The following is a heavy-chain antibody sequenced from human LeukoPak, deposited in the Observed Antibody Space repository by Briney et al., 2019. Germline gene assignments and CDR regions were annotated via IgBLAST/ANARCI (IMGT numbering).Heavy chain of an antibody. CDR2: MNPNSGNT. J-gene: IGHJ4*02. CDR3: ARAMLGYCTNGVCYAYDY. Sequence: ASVTVSCKASGYTFTSYDINWVRQAPGQGLEWMGWMNPNSGNTGYAQKFQGRVTMTRNTSISTAYMELSSLRSEDTAVYYCARAMLGYCTNGVCYAYDYWGQGTLVTVSS. CDR1: GYTFTSYD. V-gene: IGHV1-8*01. D-gene: IGHD2-8*01.